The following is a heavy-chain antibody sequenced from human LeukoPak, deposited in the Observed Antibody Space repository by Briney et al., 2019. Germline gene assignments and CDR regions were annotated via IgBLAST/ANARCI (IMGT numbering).Heavy chain of an antibody. J-gene: IGHJ4*02. Sequence: GGSLRLSCAASGFTFSNAWMSWVRQAPGKGLEWVGRIKSKTDGGTIDYAAPVKGRFTISRDDSKNTLYLQMNSLKTEDTAVYYCTTDWVRGTAMVLPLDYWGQGTLVTVSS. CDR1: GFTFSNAW. V-gene: IGHV3-15*01. CDR2: IKSKTDGGTI. D-gene: IGHD5-18*01. CDR3: TTDWVRGTAMVLPLDY.